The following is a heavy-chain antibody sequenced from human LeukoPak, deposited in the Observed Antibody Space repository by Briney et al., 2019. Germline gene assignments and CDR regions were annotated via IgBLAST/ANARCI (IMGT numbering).Heavy chain of an antibody. CDR1: GGSISSSSYY. CDR2: IYHSGST. CDR3: ARDQAGIERYYYYYYMDV. V-gene: IGHV4-39*07. J-gene: IGHJ6*03. D-gene: IGHD5-18*01. Sequence: PSETLSLTCTVSGGSISSSSYYWGWIRQPPGKGLEWIGSIYHSGSTYYNPSLKSRVTISVDKSKNQFSLKLSSVTAADTAVYYCARDQAGIERYYYYYYMDVWGKGTTVTVSS.